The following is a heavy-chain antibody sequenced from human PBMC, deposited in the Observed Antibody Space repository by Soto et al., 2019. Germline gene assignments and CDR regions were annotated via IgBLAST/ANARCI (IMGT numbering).Heavy chain of an antibody. CDR3: ARDLSVNYYGSGSYSAHKDYYYYYGMDV. V-gene: IGHV4-59*01. CDR2: IYYSGST. J-gene: IGHJ6*02. CDR1: GGSISSYY. D-gene: IGHD3-10*01. Sequence: SETLSLTSTASGGSISSYYWSWIRHPPGKGLEWIGYIYYSGSTNYSPSLKSRVTISVDTSKNQFSLKLSSVTVADTAVYYCARDLSVNYYGSGSYSAHKDYYYYYGMDVWGQGTTVTVSS.